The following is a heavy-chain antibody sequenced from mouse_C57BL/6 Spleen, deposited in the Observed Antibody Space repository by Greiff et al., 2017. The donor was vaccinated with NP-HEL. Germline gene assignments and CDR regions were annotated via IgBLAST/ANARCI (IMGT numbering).Heavy chain of an antibody. CDR3: ARDSNYWYFDV. CDR1: GFTFSSYA. Sequence: EVKLVESGGGLVKPGGSLKLSCAASGFTFSSYAMSWVRQTPEKRLEWVATISDGGSYTYYPDNVKGRFTISRDNAKNNLYLQMSHLTSEDTAMYYCARDSNYWYFDVWGTGTTVTVSS. V-gene: IGHV5-4*01. CDR2: ISDGGSYT. J-gene: IGHJ1*03. D-gene: IGHD2-5*01.